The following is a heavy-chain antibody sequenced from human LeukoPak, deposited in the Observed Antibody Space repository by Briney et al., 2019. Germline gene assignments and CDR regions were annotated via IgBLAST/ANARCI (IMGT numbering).Heavy chain of an antibody. CDR1: GFTFSSYW. D-gene: IGHD3-3*01. Sequence: GSLRLSCAASGFTFSSYWMSWVRQAPGKELEWVANIKQDGSEKYYVDSVKGRFTISRDNAKSSLYLQMNSLRAEDTAVYYCARDLLEWLHYFDYWGQGTLVTVSS. CDR2: IKQDGSEK. CDR3: ARDLLEWLHYFDY. J-gene: IGHJ4*02. V-gene: IGHV3-7*01.